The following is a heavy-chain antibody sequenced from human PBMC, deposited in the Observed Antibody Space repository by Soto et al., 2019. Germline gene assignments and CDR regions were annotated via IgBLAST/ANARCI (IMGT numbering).Heavy chain of an antibody. CDR2: IYYNGNT. Sequence: QVQLQESGPGLVKPSQTLSLTCTVSGGSISSGDYYWSWIRQPPGKGLEGIGYIYYNGNTYYNPSLKSRITMAVDTSKNQFSLKVSSVTAADTSVYYCARLKLSNVSWFDPWGQGTLVTVSS. J-gene: IGHJ5*02. CDR1: GGSISSGDYY. V-gene: IGHV4-30-4*01. CDR3: ARLKLSNVSWFDP. D-gene: IGHD7-27*01.